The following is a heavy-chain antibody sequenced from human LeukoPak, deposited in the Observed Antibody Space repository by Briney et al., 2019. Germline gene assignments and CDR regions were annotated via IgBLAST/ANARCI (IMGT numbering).Heavy chain of an antibody. D-gene: IGHD3-10*01. Sequence: ASVKVSCKVSGYTLTELSMHWVRQAPGKGLEWVGGFDPEDGETIYAQKFQGRVTMTEDTSTDTAYMELSSLRSEDTAVYYCATNGLGITMVRGVIHYNWFDPWGQGTLVTVSS. CDR2: FDPEDGET. J-gene: IGHJ5*02. CDR3: ATNGLGITMVRGVIHYNWFDP. CDR1: GYTLTELS. V-gene: IGHV1-24*01.